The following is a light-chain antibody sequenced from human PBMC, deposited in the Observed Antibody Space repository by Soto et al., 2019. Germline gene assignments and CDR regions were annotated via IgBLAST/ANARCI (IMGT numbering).Light chain of an antibody. CDR3: ETWDSIVV. J-gene: IGLJ2*01. CDR1: SGHSSYI. CDR2: LEGSGSY. V-gene: IGLV4-60*03. Sequence: QSVLTQSSSASASLGSSVKLTCTLSSGHSSYIIAWHQQQPGKAPRYLMKLEGSGSYNKGSGVPDRFSGSSSGADRYLTISSLQSEDEADYYCETWDSIVVFGRGTKLTVL.